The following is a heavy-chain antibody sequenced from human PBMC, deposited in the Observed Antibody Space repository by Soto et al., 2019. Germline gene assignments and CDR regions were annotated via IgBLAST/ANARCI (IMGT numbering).Heavy chain of an antibody. J-gene: IGHJ4*02. CDR2: IHDSGST. Sequence: SETLSLTCAVSGASIGTSNWWSWVRQSPGKGLEWIGEIHDSGSTKYNPSLKSRVTISLDKSKNQFSLNVSSVTAADTAVYYCARLTTYATLNKSDYWGQGSLVT. CDR1: GASIGTSNW. CDR3: ARLTTYATLNKSDY. V-gene: IGHV4-4*02. D-gene: IGHD2-15*01.